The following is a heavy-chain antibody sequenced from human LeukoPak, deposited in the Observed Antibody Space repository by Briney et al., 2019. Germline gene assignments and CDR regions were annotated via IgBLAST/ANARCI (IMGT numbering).Heavy chain of an antibody. D-gene: IGHD2-8*01. Sequence: PGRSLRLSCIASGFTFCDFAMSWVRQAPGKGLEWLGFIRTRPHGGTTEYAASVKARLTISRDHSKRLAYLQMNSLKTEDTAVYYCTRGDGTGVLWGQGTLVTVSS. V-gene: IGHV3-49*04. CDR2: IRTRPHGGTT. CDR1: GFTFCDFA. CDR3: TRGDGTGVL. J-gene: IGHJ4*02.